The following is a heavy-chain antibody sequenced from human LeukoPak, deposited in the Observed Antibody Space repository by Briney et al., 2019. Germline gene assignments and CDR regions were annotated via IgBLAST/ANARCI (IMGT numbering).Heavy chain of an antibody. CDR1: GFTFSSYG. V-gene: IGHV3-33*01. CDR2: IWYDGSNK. Sequence: PGGSLRLSCAASGFTFSSYGMHWVRQAPGKGLEWVAVIWYDGSNKYYADSVKGRFTISRDNSKNTLYLQMNSLRAEDTAVYYCARSRYSSGHLPQGYFQHWGQGTLVTVSS. J-gene: IGHJ1*01. D-gene: IGHD6-19*01. CDR3: ARSRYSSGHLPQGYFQH.